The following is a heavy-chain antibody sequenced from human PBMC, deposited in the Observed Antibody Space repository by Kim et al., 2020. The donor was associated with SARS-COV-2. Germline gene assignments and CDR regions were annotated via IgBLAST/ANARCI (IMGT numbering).Heavy chain of an antibody. V-gene: IGHV3-43D*03. J-gene: IGHJ5*02. CDR3: AKDWTA. Sequence: WDGGSTYYADSVKGRFTISRDNSKNSLYLQMNSLRAEDTALYYCAKDWTAWGQGTLVTVSS. CDR2: WDGGST.